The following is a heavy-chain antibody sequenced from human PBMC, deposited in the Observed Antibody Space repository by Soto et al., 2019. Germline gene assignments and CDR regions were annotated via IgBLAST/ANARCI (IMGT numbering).Heavy chain of an antibody. CDR1: GFSLRNGGVG. D-gene: IGHD5-18*01. CDR3: ANKLDTVDWFGP. V-gene: IGHV2-5*01. Sequence: QITLKESGPTLVKSTQTLTLTCSFSGFSLRNGGVGVGWIRQPPGKALEWVALIYWNDDKRYSPFLKNRLTLIKDTFKYQVGLTMTKVDPVDTAIYYCANKLDTVDWFGPWGQVILVTVSS. J-gene: IGHJ5*02. CDR2: IYWNDDK.